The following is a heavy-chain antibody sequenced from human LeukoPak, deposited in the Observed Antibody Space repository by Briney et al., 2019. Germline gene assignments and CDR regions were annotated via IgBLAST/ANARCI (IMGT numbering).Heavy chain of an antibody. CDR1: GYTLTELS. V-gene: IGHV1-24*01. D-gene: IGHD1-26*01. Sequence: ASVKVSCKVSGYTLTELSMHWVRQAPGKGLEWMGGFDPEDGETIYAQKFQGRVTITADESTSTAYMELSSLRSEDTAVYYCARDRVGRVVGASYYYYYYMDVWGKGTTVTVSS. CDR3: ARDRVGRVVGASYYYYYYMDV. CDR2: FDPEDGET. J-gene: IGHJ6*03.